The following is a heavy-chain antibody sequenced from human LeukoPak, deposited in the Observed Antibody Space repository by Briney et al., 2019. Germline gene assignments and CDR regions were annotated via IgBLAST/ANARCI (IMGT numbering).Heavy chain of an antibody. CDR2: IIPIFGTA. Sequence: SVKVSCKAAGGTFSRYAISWVRQAPGQGLEWMGGIIPIFGTANYAQKFQGRVTITADESTSTAYMEVSSLRSEDTAVYYCARDIWESGYAPKGAYYYYMDVWGKGTTVTVSS. J-gene: IGHJ6*03. V-gene: IGHV1-69*01. CDR1: GGTFSRYA. D-gene: IGHD5-12*01. CDR3: ARDIWESGYAPKGAYYYYMDV.